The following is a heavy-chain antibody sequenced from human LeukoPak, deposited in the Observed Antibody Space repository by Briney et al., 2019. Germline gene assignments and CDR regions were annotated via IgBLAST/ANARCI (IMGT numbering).Heavy chain of an antibody. V-gene: IGHV3-53*04. CDR1: GFTVSSNY. Sequence: GGSLRLSCAASGFTVSSNYMSWVRQAPGKGLEWVSVIYSGGSTYYADSVKGRFTISRHNSKNTLYLQMNSLRAEDTAVYYCARSGSGYYDSYYYYGMDVWGQGTTVTVSS. D-gene: IGHD3-3*01. CDR2: IYSGGST. CDR3: ARSGSGYYDSYYYYGMDV. J-gene: IGHJ6*02.